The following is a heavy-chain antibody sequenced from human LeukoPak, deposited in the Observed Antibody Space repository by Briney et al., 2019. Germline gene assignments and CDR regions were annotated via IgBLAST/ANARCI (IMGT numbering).Heavy chain of an antibody. CDR1: GFIFNTYW. D-gene: IGHD3-3*01. CDR3: GTKAMDV. J-gene: IGHJ6*03. Sequence: AGGSLRLSCATSGFIFNTYWMSWVRQAPGKGLEWVANIEKDGGDKYYGDSVRGRFTISRDNAKNSVSLQMNDLRADDTAVYYCGTKAMDVWGKGTTVTVSS. V-gene: IGHV3-7*01. CDR2: IEKDGGDK.